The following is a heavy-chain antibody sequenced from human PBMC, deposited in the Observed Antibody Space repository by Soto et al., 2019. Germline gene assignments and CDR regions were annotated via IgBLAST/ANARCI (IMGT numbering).Heavy chain of an antibody. CDR1: GGSISSGGYY. J-gene: IGHJ4*02. Sequence: QVQLQESGPGLVKPSQTLSLTCTVSGGSISSGGYYWSWIRQHPGKGLEWIGYIYYSGSTYYNPSRKIRVTIPVDTSKNQFSLKLSSVTAAGMAVYYCARGNPTAWGLTYYYGSGSYPHFDYWGQGTLVTVSS. CDR2: IYYSGST. CDR3: ARGNPTAWGLTYYYGSGSYPHFDY. D-gene: IGHD3-10*01. V-gene: IGHV4-31*03.